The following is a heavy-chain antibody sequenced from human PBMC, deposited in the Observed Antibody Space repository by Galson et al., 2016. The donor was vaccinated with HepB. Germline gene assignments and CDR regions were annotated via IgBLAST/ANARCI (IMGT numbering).Heavy chain of an antibody. D-gene: IGHD4-17*01. Sequence: GIGWVRQTPGQGLEWMGWINGLSGKTNYAEDFQDRVSMYIDTAAATVYMELRSLRFDDTAIYYCARIDDYGDYLPLDFWGQGTLVTVSS. CDR2: INGLSGKT. J-gene: IGHJ4*02. CDR3: ARIDDYGDYLPLDF. V-gene: IGHV1-18*04. CDR1: G.